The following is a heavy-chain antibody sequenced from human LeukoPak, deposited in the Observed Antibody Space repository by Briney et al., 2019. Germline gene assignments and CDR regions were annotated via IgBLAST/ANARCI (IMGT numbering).Heavy chain of an antibody. J-gene: IGHJ4*02. V-gene: IGHV3-9*01. CDR3: ARRRYNWNAIDY. D-gene: IGHD1-20*01. Sequence: GGSLRLSCAASGFTFDDYAMHWVRRAPGKGLEWVSGISWNSGSIGYADSVKGRFTISRDNAKNSLYLQMNSLRAEDTALYYCARRRYNWNAIDYWGQGTLVTVSS. CDR2: ISWNSGSI. CDR1: GFTFDDYA.